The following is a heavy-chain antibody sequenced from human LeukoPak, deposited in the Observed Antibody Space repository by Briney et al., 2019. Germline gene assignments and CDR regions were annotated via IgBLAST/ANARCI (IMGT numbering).Heavy chain of an antibody. Sequence: SETLSLTCAVYGGSFSGYYWSWIRQPPGKGLEWIGEINHSGGTNYNPSLKSRVTISVDTSKNQFSLKLSSVTAADTAVYYCARGRGSGSYYPNWFDPWGQGTLVTVSS. V-gene: IGHV4-34*01. CDR1: GGSFSGYY. CDR2: INHSGGT. J-gene: IGHJ5*02. CDR3: ARGRGSGSYYPNWFDP. D-gene: IGHD1-26*01.